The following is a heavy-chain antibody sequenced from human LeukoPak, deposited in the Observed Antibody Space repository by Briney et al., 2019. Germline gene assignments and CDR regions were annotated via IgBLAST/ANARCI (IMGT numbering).Heavy chain of an antibody. CDR1: GGSISSSSYY. CDR2: IYYSGIT. CDR3: ATKNWNVFDY. J-gene: IGHJ4*02. Sequence: SETLSLTCTVSGGSISSSSYYWGWIRQPPGKGLEWIGSIYYSGITYYSPSLKSRVTISVDTSKNQFSLKLSSVTAADTAVYYCATKNWNVFDYWGQGTLVTVPS. V-gene: IGHV4-39*07. D-gene: IGHD1-1*01.